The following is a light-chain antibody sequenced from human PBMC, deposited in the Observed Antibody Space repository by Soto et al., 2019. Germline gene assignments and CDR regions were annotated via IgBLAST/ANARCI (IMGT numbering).Light chain of an antibody. CDR3: QHYNSYSEA. Sequence: EIVLTQSPGTLSLSPGERATLSCRASQSVSNNYLARYQQKPGQVPRLLIYGASNRATGIPDRFSGSGSGTEFTLTISSLQPDDFATYYCQHYNSYSEAFGQGTKVDIK. V-gene: IGKV3-20*01. J-gene: IGKJ1*01. CDR2: GAS. CDR1: QSVSNNY.